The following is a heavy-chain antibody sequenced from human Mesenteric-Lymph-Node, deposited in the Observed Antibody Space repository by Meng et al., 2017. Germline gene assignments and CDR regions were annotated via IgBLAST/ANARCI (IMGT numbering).Heavy chain of an antibody. J-gene: IGHJ3*02. CDR3: ARDRHYYDSSGYRLAFDI. CDR1: GFSISSYD. CDR2: IYYSGST. V-gene: IGHV4-59*01. Sequence: SETLSLTCTVSGFSISSYDWSWIRQPPGKGLEWIGYIYYSGSTNYNPSLKSRVTISVDTSKNQFSLKMSSVTAADTAVYYGARDRHYYDSSGYRLAFDIWGQGTMVTVSS. D-gene: IGHD3-22*01.